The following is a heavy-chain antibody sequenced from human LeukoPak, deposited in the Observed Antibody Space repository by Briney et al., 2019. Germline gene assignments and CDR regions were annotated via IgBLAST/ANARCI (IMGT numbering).Heavy chain of an antibody. CDR1: GISLSSLW. Sequence: GGSLRLSCAASGISLSSLWMSWFRQAPGKGLEWVADIRQDGSDEHYVASVKGRFTISRDSTSLFLQMNSLRAEDTAIYYCAGGQGWHFDLWGRGTLITVSP. CDR3: AGGQGWHFDL. J-gene: IGHJ2*01. V-gene: IGHV3-7*01. CDR2: IRQDGSDE. D-gene: IGHD2-15*01.